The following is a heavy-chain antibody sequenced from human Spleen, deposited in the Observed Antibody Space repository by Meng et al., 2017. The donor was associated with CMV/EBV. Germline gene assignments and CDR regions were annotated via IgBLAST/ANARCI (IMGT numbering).Heavy chain of an antibody. Sequence: GESLKISCKCSGYNFPSHWIGWVRQMPGRGLEWMGIIHPSDSDTRYSPSFLGQVTISADKSSTTAYLQWSSLKASDTAVYYCARRMSGSVWYQPFDYWGQGTLVTVSS. V-gene: IGHV5-51*01. D-gene: IGHD6-19*01. CDR1: GYNFPSHW. J-gene: IGHJ4*02. CDR2: IHPSDSDT. CDR3: ARRMSGSVWYQPFDY.